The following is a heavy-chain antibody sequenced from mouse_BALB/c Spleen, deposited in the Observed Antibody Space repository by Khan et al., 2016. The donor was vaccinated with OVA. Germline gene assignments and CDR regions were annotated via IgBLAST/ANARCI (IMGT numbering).Heavy chain of an antibody. V-gene: IGHV2-6-5*01. CDR2: IWAGGGK. J-gene: IGHJ4*01. CDR3: AKGPPYYSMEY. Sequence: QVQLKQSGPGLVAPSQCLSISCTVSGFSLTDYAVSWIRQRPGKGLEWLGVIWAGGGKYYNTESKSRLSISKDNSKSQVFLKVNRLQTDDTAMYYGAKGPPYYSMEYWGQGTTVTVSS. CDR1: GFSLTDYA.